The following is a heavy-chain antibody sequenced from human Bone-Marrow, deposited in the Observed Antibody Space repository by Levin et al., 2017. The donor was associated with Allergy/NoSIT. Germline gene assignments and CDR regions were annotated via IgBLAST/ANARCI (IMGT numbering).Heavy chain of an antibody. D-gene: IGHD1-14*01. CDR3: AKDRSPDGVWPFDY. V-gene: IGHV3-23*01. Sequence: PGESLKISCVASGFNFRGYTMSWVRQAPGKGLEWVSGIYGFGHGNTFYADSVKGRFVISRDDSKNTLYLQMNSLRTDDTAVYYCAKDRSPDGVWPFDYWGPGTLVTVSS. J-gene: IGHJ4*02. CDR1: GFNFRGYT. CDR2: IYGFGHGNT.